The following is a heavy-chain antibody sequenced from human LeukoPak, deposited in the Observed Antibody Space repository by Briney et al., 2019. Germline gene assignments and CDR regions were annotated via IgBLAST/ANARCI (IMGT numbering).Heavy chain of an antibody. J-gene: IGHJ4*02. Sequence: PSQTLSLTCTVSGASIRSGDYYWSWIRQPPGKGLEWIGYIYDSGSTYYNPSLKSRVTISVDTSKNQFSLKLSSVTAADTAVYYCARSGYDFWSGYYTGLGPFDYWGQGTLVTVSS. D-gene: IGHD3-3*01. V-gene: IGHV4-30-4*01. CDR3: ARSGYDFWSGYYTGLGPFDY. CDR1: GASIRSGDYY. CDR2: IYDSGST.